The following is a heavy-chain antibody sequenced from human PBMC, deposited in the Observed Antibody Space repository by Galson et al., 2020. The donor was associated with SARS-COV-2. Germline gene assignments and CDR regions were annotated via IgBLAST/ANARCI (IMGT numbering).Heavy chain of an antibody. D-gene: IGHD6-25*01. J-gene: IGHJ6*02. CDR2: IYYSGST. CDR1: GGSISSYY. V-gene: IGHV4-59*01. CDR3: ARDAAGGRDV. Sequence: ETSEPLSLTCTVSGGSISSYYWSWIRQPPGKGLEWIGYIYYSGSTNYNPSLKSRVTISVDTSKNQFSLKLSSVTAADTAVYYCARDAAGGRDVWGQGTTVTVSS.